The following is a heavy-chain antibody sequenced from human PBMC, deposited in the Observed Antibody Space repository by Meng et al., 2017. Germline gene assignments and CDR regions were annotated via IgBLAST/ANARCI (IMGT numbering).Heavy chain of an antibody. D-gene: IGHD2-21*02. V-gene: IGHV1-69*01. J-gene: IGHJ4*02. CDR1: GGTFSSYA. CDR2: IIPIFGTA. Sequence: VQLVQSGAGVKKPGSSGKVSCKASGGTFSSYAISWVRQAPGQGLEWMGGIIPIFGTANYAQKFQGRVTITADESTSTAYMELSSLRSEDTAVYYCAREGPCGGDCSGFDYWGQGTLVTVSS. CDR3: AREGPCGGDCSGFDY.